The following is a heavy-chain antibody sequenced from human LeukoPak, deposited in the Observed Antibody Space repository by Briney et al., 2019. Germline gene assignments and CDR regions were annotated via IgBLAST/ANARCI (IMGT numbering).Heavy chain of an antibody. CDR3: AKDDNSLPGHNWFDP. V-gene: IGHV3-23*01. Sequence: GGSLRLSCAASGFTFSSYAMSWVRQAPGKRLEWVSAISGGGGTTYYADSVKGRFTISRDNSKNTLFLQMNSLRAEDTAVYYCAKDDNSLPGHNWFDPWGQGTLVTVSS. CDR1: GFTFSSYA. D-gene: IGHD5-24*01. CDR2: ISGGGGTT. J-gene: IGHJ5*02.